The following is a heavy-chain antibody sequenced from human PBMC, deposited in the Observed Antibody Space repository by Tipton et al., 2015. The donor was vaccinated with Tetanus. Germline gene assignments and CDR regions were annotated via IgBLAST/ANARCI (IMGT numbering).Heavy chain of an antibody. J-gene: IGHJ5*02. Sequence: QLVQSGAEVKKPGDSLKISCEVSGHNSRSYWISWVRQMPGKGLEWMGIIYPGDADATYSPSFRGQVTISIDKSLSTAYLHWSSLKASGTAIYFCARLPKHYSASGSTWGQGTLVTVSS. V-gene: IGHV5-51*01. CDR3: ARLPKHYSASGST. CDR2: IYPGDADA. D-gene: IGHD3-10*01. CDR1: GHNSRSYW.